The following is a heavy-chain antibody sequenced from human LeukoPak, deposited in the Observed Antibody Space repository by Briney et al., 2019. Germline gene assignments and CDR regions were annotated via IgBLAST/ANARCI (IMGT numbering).Heavy chain of an antibody. CDR2: IYTSGSA. Sequence: SETLSLTCTVSGGSISSYYWSWIRQPAGKGLEWIGRIYTSGSANYSPSLKSRVTMSVDTSKNQFSLKLSSVTAADTAVYYCARFMVRRFFDYWGQGTLVTVSS. J-gene: IGHJ4*02. CDR1: GGSISSYY. CDR3: ARFMVRRFFDY. D-gene: IGHD3-10*01. V-gene: IGHV4-4*07.